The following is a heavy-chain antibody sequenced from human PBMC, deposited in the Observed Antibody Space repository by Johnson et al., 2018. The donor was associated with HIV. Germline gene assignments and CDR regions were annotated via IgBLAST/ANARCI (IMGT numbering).Heavy chain of an antibody. CDR2: IKEDGSED. CDR1: GFTFSSYW. CDR3: ARAAAVRATGHDAFD. D-gene: IGHD3-10*01. Sequence: VQLVESGGGLVQPGGSLRLSCAASGFTFSSYWMSWVRQAPGKGLEWVANIKEDGSEDYHLDSLKGRFTISRDNTKNSLFLQMSSLRVEDTAMYECARAAAVRATGHDAFDIGAKGQWSPSLQ. V-gene: IGHV3-7*01. J-gene: IGHJ3*02.